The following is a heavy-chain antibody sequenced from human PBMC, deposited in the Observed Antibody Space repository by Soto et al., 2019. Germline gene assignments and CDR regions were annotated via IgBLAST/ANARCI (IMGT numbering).Heavy chain of an antibody. CDR1: GFTFKAYK. D-gene: IGHD1-20*01. J-gene: IGHJ5*02. CDR2: ISYDGSNK. V-gene: IGHV3-30*03. Sequence: GGSLRLSCAGSGFTFKAYKYHWGRQPPGKGLEWVAVISYDGSNKYYADSVKGRFTVSRDNSKSTLFLQMNSLTPEDTAVYYCARGSMYNWNQSPPDTWGQGTLVTVSS. CDR3: ARGSMYNWNQSPPDT.